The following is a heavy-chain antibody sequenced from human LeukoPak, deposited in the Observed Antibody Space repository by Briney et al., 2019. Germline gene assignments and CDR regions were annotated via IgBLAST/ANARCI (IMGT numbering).Heavy chain of an antibody. J-gene: IGHJ4*02. V-gene: IGHV3-66*01. CDR1: GFTVSSNY. CDR2: IYSGGST. CDR3: AREKSSIAARSFDY. Sequence: GGSLRLSCAASGFTVSSNYMSWVRQAPGKGLEWVSVIYSGGSTYYADSVKGRFTISRDNAKNSLYLQMNSLRAEDTAVYYCAREKSSIAARSFDYWGQGTLVTVSS. D-gene: IGHD6-6*01.